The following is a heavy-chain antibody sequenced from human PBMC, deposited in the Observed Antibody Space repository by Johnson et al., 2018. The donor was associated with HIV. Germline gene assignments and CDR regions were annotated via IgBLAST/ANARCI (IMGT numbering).Heavy chain of an antibody. CDR3: AGGVTVAVDI. CDR1: GFTVSTNS. Sequence: VQLVESGGGLVQPGGSLRLSCAASGFTVSTNSMSWVRQAPGRGLEWVSVIYSGENTLYADSVKGRFTVSRDNSKNTLYVQMNSLRAEDTAVYYCAGGVTVAVDIWGPGTMVTVSS. J-gene: IGHJ3*02. CDR2: IYSGENT. V-gene: IGHV3-66*01. D-gene: IGHD2-21*02.